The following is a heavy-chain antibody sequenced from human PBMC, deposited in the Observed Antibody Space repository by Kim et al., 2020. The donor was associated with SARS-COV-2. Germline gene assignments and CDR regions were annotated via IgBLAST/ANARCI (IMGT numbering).Heavy chain of an antibody. CDR3: ASHEYPPIHYGDYGLVSYYFDY. D-gene: IGHD4-17*01. V-gene: IGHV4-39*01. CDR2: IYYSGST. J-gene: IGHJ4*02. Sequence: SETLSLTCTVSGGSISSSSYYWGWIRQPPGKGLEWIGSIYYSGSTYYNPSLKSRVTISVDTSKNQFSLKLSSVTAADTAVYYCASHEYPPIHYGDYGLVSYYFDYWGQGTLVTVSS. CDR1: GGSISSSSYY.